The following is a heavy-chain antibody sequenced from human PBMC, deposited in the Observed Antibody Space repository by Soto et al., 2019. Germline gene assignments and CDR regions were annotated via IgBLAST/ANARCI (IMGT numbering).Heavy chain of an antibody. CDR3: ARGSYSGYDKTRGPNWFDP. D-gene: IGHD5-12*01. V-gene: IGHV4-34*01. CDR2: INHSGST. CDR1: GGSFSGYY. Sequence: SETLSLTCAVYGGSFSGYYWSWIRQPPGKGLEWIGEINHSGSTNYNPSLKSRVTISVDTSKNQFSLKLSSVTAADTAVYYCARGSYSGYDKTRGPNWFDPWGQGTLVTVSS. J-gene: IGHJ5*02.